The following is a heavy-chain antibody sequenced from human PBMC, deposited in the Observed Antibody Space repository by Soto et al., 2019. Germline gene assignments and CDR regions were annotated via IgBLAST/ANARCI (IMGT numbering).Heavy chain of an antibody. CDR2: ISGSGGIT. Sequence: GSLILSCAASGFTFSSYAMSCVRQAPGKGLEWVSAISGSGGITYYADSVKGRFTISRDNSKNTLYLQMYSLRAEDTAVYYCARATGDYAYWGQGPLVTVSS. D-gene: IGHD4-17*01. CDR3: ARATGDYAY. V-gene: IGHV3-23*01. CDR1: GFTFSSYA. J-gene: IGHJ4*02.